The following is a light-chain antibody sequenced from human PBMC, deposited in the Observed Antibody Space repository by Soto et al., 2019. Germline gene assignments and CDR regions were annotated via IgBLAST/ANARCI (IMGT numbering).Light chain of an antibody. CDR1: QGISNY. Sequence: DIQRTQSPSSLSESVGHGVTITSRASQGISNYLAWYQQKPGKVPKLLIYAASSLQSGVPSRFSGSGSGTDFSLTISSLQPEDFAPYYCQQSYSTHTFGQGTRLEI. CDR3: QQSYSTHT. J-gene: IGKJ5*01. V-gene: IGKV1-39*01. CDR2: AAS.